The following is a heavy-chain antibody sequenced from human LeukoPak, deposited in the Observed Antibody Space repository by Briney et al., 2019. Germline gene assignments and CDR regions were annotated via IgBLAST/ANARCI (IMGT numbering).Heavy chain of an antibody. V-gene: IGHV1-46*01. J-gene: IGHJ5*02. D-gene: IGHD4-23*01. CDR1: GYTFTSYY. Sequence: GASVKVSCKASGYTFTSYYMHWVRQAPGQGLEWMGIINPSGGSTSYAQKFQGRVTMTRDMSTSTDYMELSSLRSEDTAVYYCARTDSPVDWFDPWGQGTLVTVSS. CDR2: INPSGGST. CDR3: ARTDSPVDWFDP.